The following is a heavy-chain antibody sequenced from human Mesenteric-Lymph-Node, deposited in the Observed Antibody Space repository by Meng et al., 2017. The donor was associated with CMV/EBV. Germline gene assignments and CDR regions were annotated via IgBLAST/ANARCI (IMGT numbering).Heavy chain of an antibody. CDR2: IYYSGST. CDR1: GGSISSSSYY. CDR3: ARSDYDFWSGLYYYFDY. V-gene: IGHV4-39*07. Sequence: SETLSLTCTVSGGSISSSSYYWGWIRQPPGKGLEWIGSIYYSGSTYYNPSLKSRVTISVDTSKNQFSLKLSSVTAADTAVYYCARSDYDFWSGLYYYFDYWGQGTLVTVSS. D-gene: IGHD3-3*01. J-gene: IGHJ4*02.